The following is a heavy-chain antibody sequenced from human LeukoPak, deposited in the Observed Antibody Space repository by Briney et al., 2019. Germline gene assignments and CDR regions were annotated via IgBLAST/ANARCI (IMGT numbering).Heavy chain of an antibody. J-gene: IGHJ4*02. CDR3: AKGPWVRDPFDY. Sequence: GGSLRFSCAASGFTFSSYAMSWVRQAPGKGLEWVSAISGSGGSTYYADSVKGRFTISRDNSKTTLYLQMNSLRAEDTAVYYCAKGPWVRDPFDYWGQGTLVTVSS. CDR2: ISGSGGST. V-gene: IGHV3-23*01. CDR1: GFTFSSYA. D-gene: IGHD3-10*01.